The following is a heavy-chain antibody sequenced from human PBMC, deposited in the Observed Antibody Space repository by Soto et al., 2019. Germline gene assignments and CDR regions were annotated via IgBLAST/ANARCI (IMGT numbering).Heavy chain of an antibody. V-gene: IGHV4-4*02. CDR1: GGSISTTHW. D-gene: IGHD3-22*01. J-gene: IGHJ6*02. Sequence: SETLSLTCAVSGGSISTTHWWTWVRQPPGKGLEWIGEIYHSGSTNYNPSLKSRVTISVDNSKNQFSLKLSSVTAADTAVYYCAGSGYYHNSGMDVWGQGTTVTVS. CDR2: IYHSGST. CDR3: AGSGYYHNSGMDV.